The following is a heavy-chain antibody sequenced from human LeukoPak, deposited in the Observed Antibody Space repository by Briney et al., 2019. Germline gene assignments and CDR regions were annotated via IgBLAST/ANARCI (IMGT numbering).Heavy chain of an antibody. V-gene: IGHV1-46*01. J-gene: IGHJ6*03. CDR3: AREVPAAIGADYYYMDV. D-gene: IGHD2-2*02. Sequence: ASVKVSCKASGYTFTSYYMHWVRQAPGQGLEWMGIINPSGGSTSYAQKFQGRVTMTRDTSTSTVYMELSRLRSDDTAVYYCAREVPAAIGADYYYMDVWGKGTTVTVSS. CDR1: GYTFTSYY. CDR2: INPSGGST.